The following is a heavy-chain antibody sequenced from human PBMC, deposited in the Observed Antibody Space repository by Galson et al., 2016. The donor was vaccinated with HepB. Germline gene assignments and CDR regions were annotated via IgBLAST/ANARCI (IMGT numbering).Heavy chain of an antibody. D-gene: IGHD6-19*01. CDR3: ASRYANGWYIN. CDR2: IYHGGKT. Sequence: PGKGLEWIGSIYHGGKTYYNPSVKSRVTMSVDTSKNQFSLNLSSVSAEDTAVYYCASRYANGWYINWGQGTLVIVSS. J-gene: IGHJ4*02. V-gene: IGHV4-39*01.